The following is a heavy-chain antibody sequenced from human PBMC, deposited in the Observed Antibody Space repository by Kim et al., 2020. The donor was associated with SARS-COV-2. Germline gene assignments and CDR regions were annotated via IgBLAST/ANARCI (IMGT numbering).Heavy chain of an antibody. CDR3: ANSEGFSYTNWFDP. CDR2: IIPMFGTA. J-gene: IGHJ5*02. CDR1: GGTFSSYA. Sequence: SVKVSCKASGGTFSSYAISWVRQAPGQGLEWMGGIIPMFGTANYAQKFQGRVTITADESTSTAYMELSSLRSDDTAVYYCANSEGFSYTNWFDPWGQGTLVTVSS. D-gene: IGHD2-2*02. V-gene: IGHV1-69*13.